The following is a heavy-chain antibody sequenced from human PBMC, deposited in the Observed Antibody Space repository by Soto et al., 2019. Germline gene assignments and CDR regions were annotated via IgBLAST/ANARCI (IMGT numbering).Heavy chain of an antibody. CDR1: GYTFTSYG. CDR3: ARDEGAVTATWDRFDT. Sequence: SSVKVSCKASGYTFTSYGISWVRQAPGQGLEWMGWISAYNGNTNYAQKLQGRVTMTTDTSTSTAYMELRSLRSNDTAVYYCARDEGAVTATWDRFDTWGQGTLVTVSS. CDR2: ISAYNGNT. J-gene: IGHJ5*02. D-gene: IGHD2-21*02. V-gene: IGHV1-18*01.